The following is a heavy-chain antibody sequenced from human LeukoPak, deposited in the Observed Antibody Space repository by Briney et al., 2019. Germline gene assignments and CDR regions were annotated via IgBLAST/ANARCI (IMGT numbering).Heavy chain of an antibody. J-gene: IGHJ6*02. CDR1: GFTFTSSA. CDR3: AAPHKTYSSGWYLYYYGMDV. CDR2: IVVGSGNT. V-gene: IGHV1-58*01. D-gene: IGHD6-19*01. Sequence: ASVKVSCKASGFTFTSSAVQWVRQAHGQRLEWIGWIVVGSGNTNYAQKFQERVTITRDMSTSTAYMELSSLRSEDTAVYYCAAPHKTYSSGWYLYYYGMDVWGQGTTVTVSS.